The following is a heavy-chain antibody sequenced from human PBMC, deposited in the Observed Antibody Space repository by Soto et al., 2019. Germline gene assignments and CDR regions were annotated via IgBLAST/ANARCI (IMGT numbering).Heavy chain of an antibody. J-gene: IGHJ4*02. D-gene: IGHD5-18*01. Sequence: GGSLTLSCAASGFTFSSYAMSWVRQAPGKGPEWVSAISGSGGSTYYADSVKGRFTISRDNSKNTLYLQMNSLRAEDTAVYYCAKSSVFGYSYGLYFDYWGQGTLVTVSS. CDR1: GFTFSSYA. CDR2: ISGSGGST. V-gene: IGHV3-23*01. CDR3: AKSSVFGYSYGLYFDY.